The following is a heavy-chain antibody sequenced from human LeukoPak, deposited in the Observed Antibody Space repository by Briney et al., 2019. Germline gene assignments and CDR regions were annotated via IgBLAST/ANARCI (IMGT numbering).Heavy chain of an antibody. J-gene: IGHJ4*02. Sequence: GGSLRLSCVASGLSFSSWSMNWVRQAPGKGLEWVSYISSGGSTIYYAESVKGRFTISRDNVKNSLHLQMYSLRVEDTAVYYCARKVDTMNSDYYFDYWGQGTLVTVSS. D-gene: IGHD5-18*01. CDR2: ISSGGSTI. CDR1: GLSFSSWS. CDR3: ARKVDTMNSDYYFDY. V-gene: IGHV3-48*01.